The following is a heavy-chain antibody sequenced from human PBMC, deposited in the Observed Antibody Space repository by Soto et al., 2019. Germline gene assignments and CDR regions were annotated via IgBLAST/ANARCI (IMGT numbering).Heavy chain of an antibody. CDR3: ARGGWRHIDY. V-gene: IGHV4-59*08. D-gene: IGHD3-3*01. CDR2: IYYSGST. CDR1: GGSISVYY. Sequence: QVQLQESGPGLVKPSETLSLTCTVSGGSISVYYWSWIRQPPGKGLEWIGYIYYSGSTNYNPSLTIRVTISVDTPKHQFSLKLGSVPAADTAVYYCARGGWRHIDYWGQGTLVTVSS. J-gene: IGHJ4*02.